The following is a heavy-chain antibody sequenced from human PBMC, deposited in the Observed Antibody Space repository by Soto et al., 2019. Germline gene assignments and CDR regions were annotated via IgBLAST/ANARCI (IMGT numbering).Heavy chain of an antibody. CDR3: ARAVLRLYYGMDV. Sequence: TSETLSLTCSVSGGSIGSGDDYWSWIRQPPGKGLEWIGYIYYSGSTHYNPSLKSRATISVDTSKNQFFLKLRSVTAADTAVYYCARAVLRLYYGMDVWGQGTTVTVS. J-gene: IGHJ6*02. V-gene: IGHV4-30-4*01. CDR2: IYYSGST. D-gene: IGHD3-16*01. CDR1: GGSIGSGDDY.